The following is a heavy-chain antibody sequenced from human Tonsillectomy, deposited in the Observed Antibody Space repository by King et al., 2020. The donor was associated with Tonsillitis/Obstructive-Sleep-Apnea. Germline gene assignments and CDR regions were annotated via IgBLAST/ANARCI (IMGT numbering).Heavy chain of an antibody. CDR2: IWFDGSNK. V-gene: IGHV3-33*01. CDR1: GFTFRRNG. CDR3: ARDGSGASKLDY. D-gene: IGHD6-19*01. J-gene: IGHJ4*02. Sequence: VQLVESGGGVVQPGRSLRLSCAASGFTFRRNGMHWVRQAPGKGLEWVSFIWFDGSNKYYVDSVKGRFTISRDNSKNTLYLQMNSLRVEDTAVYDCARDGSGASKLDYWGQGTLVTVSS.